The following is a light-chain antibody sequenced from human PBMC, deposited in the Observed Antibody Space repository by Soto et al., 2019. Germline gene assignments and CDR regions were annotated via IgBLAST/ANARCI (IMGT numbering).Light chain of an antibody. J-gene: IGKJ4*01. CDR3: QQYYSFPLT. CDR2: WAS. V-gene: IGKV4-1*01. CDR1: QSVLYSSNNKNY. Sequence: DIVMTQSPDSRAVSLGERATINCKSSQSVLYSSNNKNYLAWYQKKPGQPPKLLIYWASTRESGVPDRFSGSGSGTDFTLTISSLQADDVAVYYCQQYYSFPLTFGGGTGVEIK.